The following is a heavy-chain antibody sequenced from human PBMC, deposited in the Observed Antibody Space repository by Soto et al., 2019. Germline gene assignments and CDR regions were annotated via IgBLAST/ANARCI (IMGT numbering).Heavy chain of an antibody. J-gene: IGHJ6*02. V-gene: IGHV5-10-1*03. CDR2: IDPSDSYT. CDR1: GYSFTSYW. CDR3: ARHYYYDSSGNDYYYYYGMDV. Sequence: EVQLVQSGAEVKKPGESLRISCKGSGYSFTSYWISWVRQMPGKGLEWMGRIDPSDSYTNYSQSFQGHVTISADKSISTAYLQWSSLKASDTAMYYCARHYYYDSSGNDYYYYYGMDVWGQGTTVTVSS. D-gene: IGHD3-22*01.